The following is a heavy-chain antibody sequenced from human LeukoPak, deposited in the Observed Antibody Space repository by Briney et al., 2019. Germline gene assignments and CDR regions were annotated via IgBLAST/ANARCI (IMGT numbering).Heavy chain of an antibody. V-gene: IGHV3-21*04. CDR2: VCSSSSYI. J-gene: IGHJ4*02. Sequence: PGGSLRLSCAASGFMFSTSSMNWGRQAPGEGLEWGSSVCSSSSYIYYADPVKGRFTISRDNSKNTLYLQMNSLRAKDTAIYYCAKLPGPRPEYGLGSSPNDYWGQGTLVTVSS. D-gene: IGHD3-10*01. CDR3: AKLPGPRPEYGLGSSPNDY. CDR1: GFMFSTSS.